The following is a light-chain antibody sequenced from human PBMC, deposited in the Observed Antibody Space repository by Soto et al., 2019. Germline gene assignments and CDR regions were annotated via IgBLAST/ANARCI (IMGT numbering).Light chain of an antibody. Sequence: QSVLTQPPSVSGSAGQSVTISCTGTSSDVGSYNRVSWYRQPPGTAPKLMIYEVSNRPSGVPDRFSGSKSGNTASLTISGLQAEDEADYYCSLYTSSNTYVFGTGTKVTVL. CDR3: SLYTSSNTYV. J-gene: IGLJ1*01. V-gene: IGLV2-18*01. CDR1: SSDVGSYNR. CDR2: EVS.